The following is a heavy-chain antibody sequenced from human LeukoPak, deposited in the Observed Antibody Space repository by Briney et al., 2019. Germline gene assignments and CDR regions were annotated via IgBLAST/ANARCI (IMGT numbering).Heavy chain of an antibody. D-gene: IGHD5-18*01. J-gene: IGHJ4*02. V-gene: IGHV4-34*01. Sequence: SETLSLTCAVYGGSFSGHYWSWIRQPPGKGLEWIGEINHSGSTNYNPSLKSRVTISVDTSKNQFSLKLSSVTAADTAVYYCASPGSYGFMSFDYWGQGTLVTVSS. CDR3: ASPGSYGFMSFDY. CDR1: GGSFSGHY. CDR2: INHSGST.